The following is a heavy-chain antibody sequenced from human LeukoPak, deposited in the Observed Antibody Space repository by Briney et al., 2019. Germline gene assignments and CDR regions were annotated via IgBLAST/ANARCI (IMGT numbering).Heavy chain of an antibody. CDR2: LNPSGSST. J-gene: IGHJ4*02. CDR3: ARAGENYYDFYY. CDR1: GYTFTDYF. D-gene: IGHD1-26*01. V-gene: IGHV1-46*01. Sequence: ASVKVSCKASGYTFTDYFLHWVRQAPGQGLEWMGILNPSGSSTTYAQKFQGRVTMTRDTSTSIVYMELSSLGSEDTAVYYCARAGENYYDFYYWGQGTLVTVSS.